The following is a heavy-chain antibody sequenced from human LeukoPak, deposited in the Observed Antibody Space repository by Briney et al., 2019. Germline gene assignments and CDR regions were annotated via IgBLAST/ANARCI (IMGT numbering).Heavy chain of an antibody. Sequence: GGSLRLSCAASGFTFSNAWMSWVRQAPGKGLEWVGRIKSKTDGGTRGYAAPVKGRFTISRDDSKNTLYLQMNSLKTEDTAVYYCRGVAAAGGPYYFDYWGQGTLVTVSS. CDR3: RGVAAAGGPYYFDY. V-gene: IGHV3-15*01. D-gene: IGHD6-13*01. CDR1: GFTFSNAW. CDR2: IKSKTDGGTR. J-gene: IGHJ4*02.